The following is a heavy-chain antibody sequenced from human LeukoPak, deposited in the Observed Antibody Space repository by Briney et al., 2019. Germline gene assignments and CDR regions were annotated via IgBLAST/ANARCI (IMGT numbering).Heavy chain of an antibody. D-gene: IGHD4-17*01. Sequence: LPGGSLRLSCAASGFTFTNYPMNWVRQAPGKGLEWVSDISGSGGNTHYADSVKGRFTISRDNSKNTLYLQMDSLRAEDTAIYYCARERITTTAFDYWGKRTLVTVSS. V-gene: IGHV3-23*01. CDR2: ISGSGGNT. CDR1: GFTFTNYP. CDR3: ARERITTTAFDY. J-gene: IGHJ4*02.